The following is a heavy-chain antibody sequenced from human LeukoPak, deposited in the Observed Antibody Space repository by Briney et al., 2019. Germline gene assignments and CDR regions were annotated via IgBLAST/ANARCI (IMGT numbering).Heavy chain of an antibody. V-gene: IGHV3-30*01. CDR3: ARVYSYDSSGYYGLGY. Sequence: GGSLTLSCAPSGFTFSTNTMHWVRQAPGKGREWVAVISSDGIKKYYADSVKGRFTISRDNSKNTLYLQMNSLRAEDTAVYYCARVYSYDSSGYYGLGYWGQGTLVSVSS. CDR1: GFTFSTNT. D-gene: IGHD3-22*01. J-gene: IGHJ4*02. CDR2: ISSDGIKK.